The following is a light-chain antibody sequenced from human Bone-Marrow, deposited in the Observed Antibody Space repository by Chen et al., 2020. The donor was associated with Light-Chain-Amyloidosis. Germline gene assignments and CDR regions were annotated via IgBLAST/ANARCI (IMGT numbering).Light chain of an antibody. Sequence: AIQMPQSPSSFSASVGDRVTITCRASQGIRNNLGGYQQKPGKAPKLLISSASSLLSGVPSRFSGSGAGTDFTLTISSLQPEDFATYYCLQDFNYPRTFGQGTKVEIK. CDR2: SAS. CDR3: LQDFNYPRT. V-gene: IGKV1-6*01. CDR1: QGIRNN. J-gene: IGKJ1*01.